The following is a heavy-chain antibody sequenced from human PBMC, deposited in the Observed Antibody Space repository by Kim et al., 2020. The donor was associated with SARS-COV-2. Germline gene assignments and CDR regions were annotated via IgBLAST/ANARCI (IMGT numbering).Heavy chain of an antibody. J-gene: IGHJ4*02. Sequence: GSTNYPDSVKGRFTISRDNAKNTLYLQMNSLRAEDTAVYYCAKDLAGDVHWGQGTLVTVSS. CDR3: AKDLAGDVH. V-gene: IGHV3-23*01. D-gene: IGHD1-26*01. CDR2: GST.